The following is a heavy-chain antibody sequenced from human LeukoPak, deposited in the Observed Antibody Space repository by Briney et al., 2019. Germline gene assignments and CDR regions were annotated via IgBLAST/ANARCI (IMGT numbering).Heavy chain of an antibody. CDR2: ISGSGGST. V-gene: IGHV3-23*01. CDR3: AKSLTDSGWCGGGY. Sequence: GGSLRLSCAASGFTFSSYAMSWVRQAPGKGLEWVSAISGSGGSTYYADSVKGRFTISRDNSKNTLYLQMNSLRAEDTAVYYCAKSLTDSGWCGGGYWGQGTQVTVSS. D-gene: IGHD6-19*01. CDR1: GFTFSSYA. J-gene: IGHJ4*02.